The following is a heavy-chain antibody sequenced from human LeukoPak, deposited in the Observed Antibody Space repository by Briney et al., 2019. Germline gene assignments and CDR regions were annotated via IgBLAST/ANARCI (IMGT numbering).Heavy chain of an antibody. D-gene: IGHD2-15*01. CDR2: ISADNGYT. Sequence: ASVKVSCKASGYSFTSYGISWVRQAPGQGLEWMGWISADNGYTNYAQKLQGRVIMTTDTSTRTAYMELRNLRPDDTAVYYCARGSVVVVSAVDYWGPGTLVTVSS. CDR3: ARGSVVVVSAVDY. V-gene: IGHV1-18*01. CDR1: GYSFTSYG. J-gene: IGHJ4*02.